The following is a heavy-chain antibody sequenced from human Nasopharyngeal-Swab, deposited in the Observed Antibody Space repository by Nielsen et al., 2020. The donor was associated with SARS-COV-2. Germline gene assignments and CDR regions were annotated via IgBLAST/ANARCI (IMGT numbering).Heavy chain of an antibody. CDR3: ARVSSSGWDRGYFDY. D-gene: IGHD6-19*01. Sequence: GESLKISCAASGFTFSSYSMNWVRQAPGKGLEWVSSISSSSSYIYYADSVKARFTISRDNAKNSLYLQMNSLRAEDTAVYYCARVSSSGWDRGYFDYWGQGTLVTVSS. V-gene: IGHV3-21*01. CDR1: GFTFSSYS. CDR2: ISSSSSYI. J-gene: IGHJ4*02.